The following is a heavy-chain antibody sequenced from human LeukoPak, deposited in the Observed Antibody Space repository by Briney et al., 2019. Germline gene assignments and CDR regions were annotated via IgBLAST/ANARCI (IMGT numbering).Heavy chain of an antibody. V-gene: IGHV3-48*03. CDR1: EFTFSRFE. CDR3: ARDFGDYGGYYYMDL. D-gene: IGHD4-23*01. J-gene: IGHJ6*03. CDR2: ITSISSST. Sequence: GGFLRLSCTASEFTFSRFEMSWVRQAPGKGLEWVSYITSISSSTYYADFVKGRFTVSRDNAKNSLYLQMNSLTAEDTAIYYCARDFGDYGGYYYMDLWGKGTTVTVSS.